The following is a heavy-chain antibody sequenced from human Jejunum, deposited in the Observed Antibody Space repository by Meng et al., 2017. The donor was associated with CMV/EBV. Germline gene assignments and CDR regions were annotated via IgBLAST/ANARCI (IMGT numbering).Heavy chain of an antibody. CDR1: GFTLNDNDIPYG. V-gene: IGHV3-30*02. Sequence: VDCAGLLFHPRAPLHLSCAACGFTLNDNDIPYGIHWPPQDPDKGMGWVDLLRYDGNNKFYADSVKGRFSISRDTSKNTLYLQMNSLRAADTAVYYCARQPGSLAYWGQGTLVTASS. J-gene: IGHJ4*02. CDR3: ARQPGSLAY. CDR2: LRYDGNNK. D-gene: IGHD5-18*01.